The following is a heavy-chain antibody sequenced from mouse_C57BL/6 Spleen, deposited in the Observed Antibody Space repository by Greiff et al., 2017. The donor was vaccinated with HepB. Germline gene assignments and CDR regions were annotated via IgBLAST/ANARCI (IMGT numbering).Heavy chain of an antibody. CDR1: GYTFTSYW. Sequence: QVQLQQPGAELVMPGASVKLSCKASGYTFTSYWMHWVKQRQGHGLEWIGEIDPSDSYTNYNQKFTGKSTLTVDISSSTAYMQLSSLTSEDSAVYYCARRTTVAPYYFDYWGQGTTLTVSS. J-gene: IGHJ2*01. CDR3: ARRTTVAPYYFDY. D-gene: IGHD1-1*01. CDR2: IDPSDSYT. V-gene: IGHV1-69*01.